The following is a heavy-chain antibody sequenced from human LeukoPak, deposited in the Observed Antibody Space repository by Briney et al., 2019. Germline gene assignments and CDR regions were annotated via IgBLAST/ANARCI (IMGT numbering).Heavy chain of an antibody. CDR3: AREAKGFSSGWYGLIDY. J-gene: IGHJ4*02. Sequence: ASVKVSCKASGYTFTSYYMHWVRQAPGQGLEWMGIINPSGGSTSYAQKFQGRVTMTRDMSTSTVYMELSSLRSEDTAVYYCAREAKGFSSGWYGLIDYWGQGTLVTVSS. CDR1: GYTFTSYY. V-gene: IGHV1-46*01. D-gene: IGHD6-19*01. CDR2: INPSGGST.